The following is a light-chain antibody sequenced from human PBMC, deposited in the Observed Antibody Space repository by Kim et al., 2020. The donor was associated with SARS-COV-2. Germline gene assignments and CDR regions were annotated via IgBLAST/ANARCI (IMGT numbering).Light chain of an antibody. CDR3: QQDYNLPWT. J-gene: IGKJ1*01. Sequence: PGERVTLSCRASQGVSDSFLTWYQQKPGQAPRLLICGSSTRATSIPARFSGSGSGTDFTLTISSLQPEDFAVYYCQQDYNLPWTFGQGTKVDIK. CDR2: GSS. CDR1: QGVSDSF. V-gene: IGKV3D-7*01.